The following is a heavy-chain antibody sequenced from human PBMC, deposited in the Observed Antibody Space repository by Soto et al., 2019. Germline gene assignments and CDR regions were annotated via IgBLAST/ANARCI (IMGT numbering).Heavy chain of an antibody. CDR3: ARVGTTFPYFDY. Sequence: TSETLSLTCTVSGGSISSGGYYWSWIRQHPGKGLEWIGYIYYSGSTYYNPSLKSRVTISVDTSKNQFSLKLSSVTAADTAVYYCARVGTTFPYFDYWGQGTLVTVSS. CDR1: GGSISSGGYY. J-gene: IGHJ4*02. D-gene: IGHD1-7*01. CDR2: IYYSGST. V-gene: IGHV4-31*03.